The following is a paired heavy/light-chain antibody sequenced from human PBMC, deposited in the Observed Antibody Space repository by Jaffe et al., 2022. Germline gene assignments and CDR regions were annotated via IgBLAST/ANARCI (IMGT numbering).Heavy chain of an antibody. CDR3: ARSVEWGLDY. J-gene: IGHJ4*02. CDR2: ITSDERTI. D-gene: IGHD1-26*01. V-gene: IGHV3-74*01. CDR1: GFSFRTHT. Sequence: EVQLVESGGGLAQPGGSLRLSCAASGFSFRTHTMHWGRQAPGKGLVWVSRITSDERTITYADSVKGRFTISRDNAQNMVYLQMNSLRAEDTAVYFCARSVEWGLDYWGQGTVVNVSA.
Light chain of an antibody. J-gene: IGLJ2*01. CDR1: SSNVGAYNY. V-gene: IGLV2-8*01. CDR3: ASNTGTNKML. Sequence: QSALTQPPSASGSPGQSVTISCTGTSSNVGAYNYVSWYRQHPGKAPELLISEVNKRPSGVPDRFSGSKSGNTASLTVSGLQADDEADYYCASNTGTNKMLFGGGTKLTVL. CDR2: EVN.